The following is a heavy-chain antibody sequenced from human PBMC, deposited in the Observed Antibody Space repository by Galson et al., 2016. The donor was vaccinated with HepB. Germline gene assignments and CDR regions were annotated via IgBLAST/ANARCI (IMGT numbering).Heavy chain of an antibody. V-gene: IGHV5-51*01. CDR1: GYRFSSYY. CDR3: ARSFQAYYCDY. CDR2: IYPGDSDT. J-gene: IGHJ4*02. Sequence: QSGAEVKKPGESLKISCKGSGYRFSSYYIAWVRQMPGKGLEWMGIIYPGDSDTRYSPSFQGQVTISADKSITTAYLQLSSLKASDTAIYYCARSFQAYYCDYWGQGAIGTVSS.